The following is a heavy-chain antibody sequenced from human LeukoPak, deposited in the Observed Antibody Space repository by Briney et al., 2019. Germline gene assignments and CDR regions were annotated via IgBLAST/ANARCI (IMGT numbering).Heavy chain of an antibody. Sequence: PSETLSLTCTVSGGSISSYYWSWIRQPPGKGLEWIGYIYYSGSTNYNPSLKSRVTISVDTSKNQFSLKLSSVTAADTAVYYCARGTIFGVAEAPYYFDYWGQGTLVTVSS. CDR2: IYYSGST. V-gene: IGHV4-59*01. D-gene: IGHD3-3*01. CDR1: GGSISSYY. CDR3: ARGTIFGVAEAPYYFDY. J-gene: IGHJ4*02.